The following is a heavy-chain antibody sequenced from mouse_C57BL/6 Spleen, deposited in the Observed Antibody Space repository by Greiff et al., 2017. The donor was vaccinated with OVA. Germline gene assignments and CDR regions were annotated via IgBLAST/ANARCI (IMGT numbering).Heavy chain of an antibody. CDR1: GFSLSPSGMG. CDR2: IYWDDDK. Sequence: QVTLIVSGPGILQPSQTLSLTCSFSGFSLSPSGMGVSWIRQPSGKGLVWLANIYWDDDKRYNTSLKIRLTISKDTSRNQVFLKITSVDTADTATYYCARRREYFDYWGQGTTLTVSS. V-gene: IGHV8-12*01. J-gene: IGHJ2*01. CDR3: ARRREYFDY.